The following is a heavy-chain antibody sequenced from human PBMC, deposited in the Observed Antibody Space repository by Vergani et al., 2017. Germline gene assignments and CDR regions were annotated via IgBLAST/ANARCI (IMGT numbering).Heavy chain of an antibody. CDR3: ARDRHDYGDYDDAFDI. Sequence: QVQLQQSGPGLVKPSQTLSLTCAISGDSVSSNSAAWNWIRQSPSRGLEWLGRTYYRSKWYNDYAVSVKSRITINPDTSKNQFSLKLSSVTAADTAVYYCARDRHDYGDYDDAFDIWGQGTMVTVSS. D-gene: IGHD4-17*01. CDR1: GDSVSSNSAA. CDR2: TYYRSKWYN. J-gene: IGHJ3*02. V-gene: IGHV6-1*01.